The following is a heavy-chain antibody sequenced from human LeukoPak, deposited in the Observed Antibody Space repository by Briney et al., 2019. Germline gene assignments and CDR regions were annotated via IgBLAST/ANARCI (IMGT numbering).Heavy chain of an antibody. J-gene: IGHJ4*02. CDR1: GFTFSSHG. CDR3: SKEKYNWNDYYDY. D-gene: IGHD1-1*01. Sequence: GGSLRLSCAASGFTFSSHGMHWVRQAPGKGLEWVAVISHDGSKKYYADSVKGRFTISRDNAKNTVYPQMNSLRAEDTAVYYCSKEKYNWNDYYDYWGQGTLVSVSS. CDR2: ISHDGSKK. V-gene: IGHV3-30*18.